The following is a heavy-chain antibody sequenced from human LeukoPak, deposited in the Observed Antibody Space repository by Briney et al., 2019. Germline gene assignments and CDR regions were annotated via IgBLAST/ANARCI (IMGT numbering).Heavy chain of an antibody. V-gene: IGHV3-23*01. D-gene: IGHD6-19*01. CDR1: GFTVTSHY. Sequence: PGGSLRLSCAASGFTVTSHYMSWVRQAPGKGLEWVSGISGSGDSTYYADSVKGRFTISRDSSKNTLYLQMNSLRVEDTAAYYCAKVRAPSGWFNSDYWGQGTLVTVSS. J-gene: IGHJ4*02. CDR3: AKVRAPSGWFNSDY. CDR2: ISGSGDST.